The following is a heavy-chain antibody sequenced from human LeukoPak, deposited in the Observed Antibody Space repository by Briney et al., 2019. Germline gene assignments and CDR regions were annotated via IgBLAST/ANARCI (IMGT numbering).Heavy chain of an antibody. CDR1: GFTFSSYA. CDR3: SIVAPRGVIISWTDD. Sequence: GGSLRLSCAASGFTFSSYAMSWVRQAPGQGLEWVSAISGSGGSTYYADSVQGRFTISRDNSKNTLYLQMNSLRAEATAVYYGSIVAPRGVIISWTDDWGQGTLVTVSS. J-gene: IGHJ4*02. D-gene: IGHD3-10*01. V-gene: IGHV3-23*01. CDR2: ISGSGGST.